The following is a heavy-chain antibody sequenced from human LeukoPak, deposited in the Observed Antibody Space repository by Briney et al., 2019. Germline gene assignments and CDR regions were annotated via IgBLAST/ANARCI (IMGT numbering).Heavy chain of an antibody. CDR1: GGSISSSNSY. Sequence: PSETLSLTCAVSGGSISSSNSYWGWIRQAPGEGLEWIGSVYYTGSTSYNPSLRRRVTISVDTSTAQFSLKLNSVTAADTAVYYCARSITIFGVARSWGQGTLVTVS. CDR3: ARSITIFGVARS. D-gene: IGHD3-3*01. CDR2: VYYTGST. V-gene: IGHV4-39*01. J-gene: IGHJ5*02.